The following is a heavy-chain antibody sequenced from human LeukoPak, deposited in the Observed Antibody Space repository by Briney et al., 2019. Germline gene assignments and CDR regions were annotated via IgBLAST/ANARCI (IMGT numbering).Heavy chain of an antibody. CDR3: ATYGDYEAYHFDY. J-gene: IGHJ4*02. Sequence: PGGSLRLSCAASGVPVSSNFMTWVRQAPGEGLEWVSAVSSSGGRTYYADSVKGRFTISRDNSKNTLYLQMNSLRAEDTAVYYCATYGDYEAYHFDYWGQGTLVTVSS. V-gene: IGHV3-23*01. CDR2: VSSSGGRT. CDR1: GVPVSSNF. D-gene: IGHD4-17*01.